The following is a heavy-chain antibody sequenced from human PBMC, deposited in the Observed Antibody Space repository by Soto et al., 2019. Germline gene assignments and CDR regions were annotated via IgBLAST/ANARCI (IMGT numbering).Heavy chain of an antibody. CDR2: ISYDGSNK. V-gene: IGHV3-30-3*01. D-gene: IGHD6-19*01. J-gene: IGHJ6*02. CDR1: GFIFTSYG. CDR3: TRDRYAVAGPQYVNGMDV. Sequence: VQLVESGGGVVQPGGSLRLSCAASGFIFTSYGVHWVRQAPGKGLEWVAFISYDGSNKHYADSVKGRFTISRDNTRNTVYLEMNSLRAEDTAVHYCTRDRYAVAGPQYVNGMDVWGQGTAVAVSS.